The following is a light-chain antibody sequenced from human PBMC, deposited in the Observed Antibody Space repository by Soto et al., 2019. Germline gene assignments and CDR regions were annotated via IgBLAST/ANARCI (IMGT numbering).Light chain of an antibody. CDR1: SSNIGAGYN. CDR2: DNN. V-gene: IGLV1-40*01. J-gene: IGLJ1*01. CDR3: QSYDRSLSGYV. Sequence: QSVLTQPPSVSGAPGQRVTISCAGSSSNIGAGYNIHWYQQLPGTAPKLLIYDNNHRPSGVPDRFSGSKSGTSASLAITGLQAEDEADYYCQSYDRSLSGYVFGTGTKVTVL.